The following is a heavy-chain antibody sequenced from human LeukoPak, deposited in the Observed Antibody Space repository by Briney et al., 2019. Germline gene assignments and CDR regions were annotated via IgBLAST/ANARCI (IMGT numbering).Heavy chain of an antibody. V-gene: IGHV3-48*03. J-gene: IGHJ4*02. Sequence: GGSPRLSCAASGFTFSSYEMNWVRQAPGKGLEWVSYISSSGSTIYYADSVKGRFTISRDNAKNSLYLQMNSLRAEDTAVYYCARDCGGDCYSPRIADYWGQGTLVTVSS. CDR2: ISSSGSTI. D-gene: IGHD2-21*02. CDR3: ARDCGGDCYSPRIADY. CDR1: GFTFSSYE.